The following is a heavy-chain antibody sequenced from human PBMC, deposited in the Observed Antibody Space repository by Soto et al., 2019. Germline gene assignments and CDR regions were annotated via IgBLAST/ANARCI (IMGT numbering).Heavy chain of an antibody. J-gene: IGHJ4*02. CDR2: IYPGDSDT. CDR3: ARSKAYYDYIWGTPYNFDY. V-gene: IGHV5-51*01. D-gene: IGHD3-16*01. Sequence: GESLKISCKGSGYSFTSYWIGWVRQMPGKGLEWMGIIYPGDSDTRYSPSFQGQVTISADKSISTAYLQWSSLKASDTAMYYCARSKAYYDYIWGTPYNFDYWGQGTLVTVPS. CDR1: GYSFTSYW.